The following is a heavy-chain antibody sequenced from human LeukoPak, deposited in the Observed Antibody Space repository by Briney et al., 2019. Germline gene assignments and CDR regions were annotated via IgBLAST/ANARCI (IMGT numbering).Heavy chain of an antibody. D-gene: IGHD6-19*01. CDR2: IYHGGST. J-gene: IGHJ4*02. CDR1: GGSISSGGYY. CDR3: AKDRASGSGSYSYRGFDY. Sequence: SETLSLTCTVSGGSISSGGYYWSWIRQPPGKGLEWIGYIYHGGSTYYNPSLKSRVTISVDTSKNQFSLKLSSVTAADTAVYYCAKDRASGSGSYSYRGFDYWGQGTLVTVSS. V-gene: IGHV4-30-2*02.